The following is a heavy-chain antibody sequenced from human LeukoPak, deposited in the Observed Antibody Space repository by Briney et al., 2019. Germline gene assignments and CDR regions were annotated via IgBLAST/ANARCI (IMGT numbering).Heavy chain of an antibody. CDR3: ARERTAIMSGTAIGGN. V-gene: IGHV4-59*01. J-gene: IGHJ4*02. CDR1: GCAIRSYY. Sequence: SETLSLTCTVSGCAIRSYYWSWIRQTPGKGLPSIGYIYYNESTSYNSSLKSRVTISVDTSKNQFSLKLSSVTAADTAVYYCARERTAIMSGTAIGGNWGQGTLVTVSS. D-gene: IGHD2-8*02. CDR2: IYYNEST.